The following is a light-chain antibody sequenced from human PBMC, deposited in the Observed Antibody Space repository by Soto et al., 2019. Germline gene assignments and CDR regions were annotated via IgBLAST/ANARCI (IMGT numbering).Light chain of an antibody. CDR2: DAS. CDR1: QSVSSY. CDR3: QQYGSSLWT. Sequence: EIVLTQSPATLSLSPGERATLSYRASQSVSSYLAWYQQKPGQAPMLLIYDASNRATGIPARFSGSGSGTDFTLTISRLEPEDFAVYYCQQYGSSLWTFGQGTKVDI. V-gene: IGKV3-20*01. J-gene: IGKJ1*01.